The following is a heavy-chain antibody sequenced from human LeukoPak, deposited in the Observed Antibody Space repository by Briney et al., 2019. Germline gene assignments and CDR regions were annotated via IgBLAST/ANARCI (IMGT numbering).Heavy chain of an antibody. CDR1: GDTISTSDHY. Sequence: SETLSLTCSVSGDTISTSDHYWGWIRQPPGKGLEWIGSIYYTGNTYYNPSLKSRVTISVDTSKNQFSLKLSSVTAADTAVYYCARHQYYYGSGSYYGESGHFDYWGQGTLVTVSS. V-gene: IGHV4-39*01. CDR3: ARHQYYYGSGSYYGESGHFDY. J-gene: IGHJ4*02. CDR2: IYYTGNT. D-gene: IGHD3-10*01.